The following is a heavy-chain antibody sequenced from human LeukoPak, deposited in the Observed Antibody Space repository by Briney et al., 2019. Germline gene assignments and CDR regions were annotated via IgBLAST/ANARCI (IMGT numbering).Heavy chain of an antibody. D-gene: IGHD3-22*01. CDR2: ISSSSSYI. CDR3: ARVTSYYYNTSGDYYFDY. J-gene: IGHJ4*02. V-gene: IGHV3-21*01. Sequence: GGSLRLSCAASGFTFSSYNMNWVRQAPGKGLEWVSSISSSSSYIYYADSVKGRFTISRDNAKNSLYLQMNSLRAEDTAVYYCARVTSYYYNTSGDYYFDYWGQGTLVTVSS. CDR1: GFTFSSYN.